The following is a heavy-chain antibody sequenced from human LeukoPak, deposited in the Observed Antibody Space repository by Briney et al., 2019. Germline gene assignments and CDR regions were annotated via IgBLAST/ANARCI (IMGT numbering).Heavy chain of an antibody. CDR1: GYTLTELS. V-gene: IGHV1-46*01. D-gene: IGHD3-22*01. CDR3: ARVAEYYYDSSGPFDY. Sequence: ASVKVSCKVSGYTLTELSMHWVRQAPGQGLEWMGIINPSGGSTSYAQKFQGRVTMTRDTSTSTVYMELSSLRSEDTAVYYCARVAEYYYDSSGPFDYWGQGTLVTASS. CDR2: INPSGGST. J-gene: IGHJ4*02.